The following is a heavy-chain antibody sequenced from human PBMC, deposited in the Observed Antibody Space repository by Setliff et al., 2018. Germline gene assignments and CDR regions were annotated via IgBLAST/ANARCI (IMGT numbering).Heavy chain of an antibody. J-gene: IGHJ5*02. Sequence: GESLKISCKTSGYMFTRYWIGWVRQLPGKDLEWMGVIYPGDSDTRYSPSFQGQVTISADKSISTAYLQLKSLRASDTAIYYCARGRRDGYKAGFDPWGQGTLVTVSS. V-gene: IGHV5-51*01. D-gene: IGHD5-12*01. CDR2: IYPGDSDT. CDR1: GYMFTRYW. CDR3: ARGRRDGYKAGFDP.